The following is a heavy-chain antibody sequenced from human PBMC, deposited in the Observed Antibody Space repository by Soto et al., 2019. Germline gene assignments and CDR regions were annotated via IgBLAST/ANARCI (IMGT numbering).Heavy chain of an antibody. V-gene: IGHV3-13*05. CDR3: ARGAHYDILTGYPTIMYGMDV. Sequence: PGGSLRLSCAASGFTFSSYDMHWVRQATGKGLEWVSAIGTAGDPYYPGSVKGRFTISRENAKNSLYLQMNSLRAGDTAVYYCARGAHYDILTGYPTIMYGMDVWGQGTTVTVSS. D-gene: IGHD3-9*01. CDR1: GFTFSSYD. J-gene: IGHJ6*02. CDR2: IGTAGDP.